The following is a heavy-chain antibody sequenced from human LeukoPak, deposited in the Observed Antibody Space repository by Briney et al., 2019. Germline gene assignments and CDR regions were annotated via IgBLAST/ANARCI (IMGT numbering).Heavy chain of an antibody. CDR2: IKQDGSEK. D-gene: IGHD2-15*01. CDR3: AGTNGYCSGGKCSEYYYYYGMDV. CDR1: GFTFSTYW. J-gene: IGHJ6*02. Sequence: GGSLRLSGAASGFTFSTYWMSWVRQAPGKGLEWVANIKQDGSEKHYVDSVKGRFTISRDNAKNSVYLQMNSLRAEDTAVYYCAGTNGYCSGGKCSEYYYYYGMDVWGQGTTVTVSS. V-gene: IGHV3-7*01.